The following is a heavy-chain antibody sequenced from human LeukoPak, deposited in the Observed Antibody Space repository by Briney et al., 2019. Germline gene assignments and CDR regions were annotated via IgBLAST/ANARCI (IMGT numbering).Heavy chain of an antibody. CDR3: ARLRNVGGNPHPFNV. CDR2: IYSGGNI. J-gene: IGHJ3*01. D-gene: IGHD4-23*01. CDR1: GFTFSSYG. V-gene: IGHV3-21*01. Sequence: PGGSLRLSCAASGFTFSSYGMHWVRQAPGKGLEWVSVIYSGGNIYYADSVKGRFTISRDNAKKSLYLQMNSLRAEDTAVYYCARLRNVGGNPHPFNVWGQGTTVTVSS.